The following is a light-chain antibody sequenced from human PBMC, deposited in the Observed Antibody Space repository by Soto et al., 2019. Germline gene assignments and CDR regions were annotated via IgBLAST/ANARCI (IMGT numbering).Light chain of an antibody. V-gene: IGLV1-40*01. CDR2: GNS. CDR3: QSYDSSLSGYV. CDR1: SSNIGAGYD. J-gene: IGLJ1*01. Sequence: QSVLTQPPAVSGAPGQRVTISCTGSSSNIGAGYDVHWYQKLPGTAPKLLIYGNSNRPSGVPDRFSGSKSGTSASLAITGLQAEDEANYYCQSYDSSLSGYVFGPLTKLTVL.